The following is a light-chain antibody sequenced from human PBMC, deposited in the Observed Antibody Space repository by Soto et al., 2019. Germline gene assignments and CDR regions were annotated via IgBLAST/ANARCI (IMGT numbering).Light chain of an antibody. V-gene: IGLV2-23*02. J-gene: IGLJ7*01. CDR3: CSYAGTSTHTV. Sequence: QSALTQPASVSGSPGQSITISCTGTSSDVGSYKLVSWYQQHPGKVPKLMISEVSKRPSGSSDRFSGSKSGSTASLTISGLPAEDEVDYYCCSYAGTSTHTVFAGGTQLTVL. CDR2: EVS. CDR1: SSDVGSYKL.